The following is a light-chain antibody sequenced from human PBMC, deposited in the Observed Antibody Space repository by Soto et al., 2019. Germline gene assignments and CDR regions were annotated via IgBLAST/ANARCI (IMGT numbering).Light chain of an antibody. Sequence: DIQMTQSPSSLSASVGDRVTITCRASQSISSYLNWYQQKPWKAPKLLIYAASSLQSGVPSRFSGSGSGPDFTLTISSLQPEDFATYYCQQSYSTPFTFGPGTKVDIK. J-gene: IGKJ3*01. CDR1: QSISSY. CDR3: QQSYSTPFT. CDR2: AAS. V-gene: IGKV1-39*01.